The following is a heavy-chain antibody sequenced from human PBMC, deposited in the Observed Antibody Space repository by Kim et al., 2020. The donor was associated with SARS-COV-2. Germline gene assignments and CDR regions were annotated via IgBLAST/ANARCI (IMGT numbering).Heavy chain of an antibody. CDR1: GYTFTSYY. V-gene: IGHV1-46*01. CDR2: INPSGGST. Sequence: ASVKVSCKASGYTFTSYYMHWVRQAPGQGLEWMGIINPSGGSTSYAQKFQGRVTMTRDTSTSTVYMELSSLRSEDTAVYYCARDKGPYGSGSDFDYWGQGTLVTVSS. J-gene: IGHJ4*02. CDR3: ARDKGPYGSGSDFDY. D-gene: IGHD3-10*01.